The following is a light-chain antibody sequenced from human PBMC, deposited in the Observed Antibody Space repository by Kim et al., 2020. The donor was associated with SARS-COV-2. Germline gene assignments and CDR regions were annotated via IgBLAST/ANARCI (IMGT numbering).Light chain of an antibody. J-gene: IGKJ4*01. CDR3: QQYDDLPLT. Sequence: ASVGDRVTITCQASQDISNYLNWYQQKPGKAPKLLIFDASNLETGVPSRFSGSGSGTDFALTISTLQAEDFATYYCQQYDDLPLTFGGGTKVDIK. V-gene: IGKV1-33*01. CDR1: QDISNY. CDR2: DAS.